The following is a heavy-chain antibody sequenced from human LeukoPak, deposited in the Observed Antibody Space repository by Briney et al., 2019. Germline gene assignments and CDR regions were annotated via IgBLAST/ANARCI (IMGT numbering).Heavy chain of an antibody. V-gene: IGHV3-33*01. CDR1: GFTFSSYG. J-gene: IGHJ4*02. CDR3: ARDWGSGSSYYFDY. CDR2: IWYDGSNK. Sequence: GGSLRLSCAASGFTFSSYGMHWVRQAPGKGLEWVAVIWYDGSNKYYEDSVKGRFTISRDNSKNTLYLQMNSLRAEDTAVYYCARDWGSGSSYYFDYWGQGTLVTVSS. D-gene: IGHD3-10*01.